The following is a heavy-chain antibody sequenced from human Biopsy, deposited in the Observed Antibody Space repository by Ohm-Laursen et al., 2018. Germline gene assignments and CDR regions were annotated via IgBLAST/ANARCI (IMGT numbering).Heavy chain of an antibody. J-gene: IGHJ6*02. CDR2: IYYSGST. CDR3: ARATNNTGWPYYYFYGMDV. Sequence: GTLSLTCTVSGGSISSNYWSWIRQTPGKGLEWIGYIYYSGSTNYNPSLKSRVTISVDTSKNQFSLRLNSVTAADTAVYYCARATNNTGWPYYYFYGMDVWGQGTTVTVSS. V-gene: IGHV4-59*01. CDR1: GGSISSNY. D-gene: IGHD6-19*01.